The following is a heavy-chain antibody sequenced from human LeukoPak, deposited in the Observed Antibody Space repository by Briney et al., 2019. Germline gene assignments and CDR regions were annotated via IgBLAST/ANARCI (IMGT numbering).Heavy chain of an antibody. CDR1: GFTFSSYG. V-gene: IGHV3-33*08. CDR3: ARRPSPDFWSGYHSDWYFDL. Sequence: PGGSLRLSCAASGFTFSSYGMHWVRQAPGKGLEWVAVIWYDGSNKYYADSVKGRFTISRDNSKNTLYLQMNSLRAEDTAVYYCARRPSPDFWSGYHSDWYFDLWGRGTLVTVSS. D-gene: IGHD3-3*01. CDR2: IWYDGSNK. J-gene: IGHJ2*01.